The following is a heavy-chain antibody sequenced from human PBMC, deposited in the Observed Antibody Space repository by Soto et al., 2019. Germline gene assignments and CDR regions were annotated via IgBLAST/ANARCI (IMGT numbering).Heavy chain of an antibody. CDR3: ARDLGRGYSFGPLDS. CDR2: IIPILGIT. V-gene: IGHV1-69*04. Sequence: SVNVSCKASGGTFSSYTISWVRQAPGQGLEWMGRIIPILGITDYAQKIQGRVTITADKSTSTVYMELGSLRSEDTAVFYCARDLGRGYSFGPLDSWGQGTLVTGSS. CDR1: GGTFSSYT. J-gene: IGHJ4*02. D-gene: IGHD5-18*01.